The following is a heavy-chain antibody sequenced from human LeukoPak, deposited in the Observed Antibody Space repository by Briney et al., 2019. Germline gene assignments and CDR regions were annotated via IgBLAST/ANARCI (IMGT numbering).Heavy chain of an antibody. CDR2: ISYDGSNK. V-gene: IGHV3-30-3*01. CDR3: ARAGSSGYYYLDY. J-gene: IGHJ4*02. D-gene: IGHD3-22*01. Sequence: GGSLRLSCAASGFTFSSNAMHWVRQAPGKGLEWVAVISYDGSNKYYADSVKGRFTISRDNSKNTLYLQMNSLRAEDAAVYYCARAGSSGYYYLDYWGQGTLVTVSS. CDR1: GFTFSSNA.